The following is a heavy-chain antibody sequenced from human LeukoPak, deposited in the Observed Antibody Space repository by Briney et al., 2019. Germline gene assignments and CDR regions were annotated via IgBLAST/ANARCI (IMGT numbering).Heavy chain of an antibody. J-gene: IGHJ4*02. CDR3: AGSGGNGDYVTWFDY. V-gene: IGHV4-59*12. CDR2: IYYTGNT. Sequence: PSETLSLTCTVSGGSISSYYWSWIRQPPGKGLEWIGYIYYTGNTNYNPSLKSRVTISVDTSKNQFSLKLSSVTAADTAVYYCAGSGGNGDYVTWFDYWGQGTLVTVSS. CDR1: GGSISSYY. D-gene: IGHD4-17*01.